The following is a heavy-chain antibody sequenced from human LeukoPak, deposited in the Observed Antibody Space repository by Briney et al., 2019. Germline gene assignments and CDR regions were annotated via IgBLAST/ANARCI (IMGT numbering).Heavy chain of an antibody. J-gene: IGHJ3*01. CDR2: IKQDGSDK. CDR3: ARVVA. V-gene: IGHV3-7*01. Sequence: QTGGSLRLSCVASGFTFNNYWMSWVRQAPGKGLEWVANIKQDGSDKYYVDSVKGRFTISRDNSKNSLYLQVNSLRAEDTAVHYCARVVAWGQGTMVTVSS. CDR1: GFTFNNYW.